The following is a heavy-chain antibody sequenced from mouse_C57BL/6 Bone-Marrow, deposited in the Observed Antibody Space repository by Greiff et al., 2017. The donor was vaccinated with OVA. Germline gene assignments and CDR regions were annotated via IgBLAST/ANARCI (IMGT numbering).Heavy chain of an antibody. J-gene: IGHJ1*03. CDR1: GYTFTSYG. V-gene: IGHV1-81*01. D-gene: IGHD1-1*01. Sequence: VKLQVSGAELARPGVSAKMSCKASGYTFTSYGISWVKQRTGQGLEWIGEIYPRSGNTYSNEKFKGKATLSADKSSSTAYMELRSLTSEDSAVYFCETYYYGSSRYWYFDVWGRGTTVTVSS. CDR3: ETYYYGSSRYWYFDV. CDR2: IYPRSGNT.